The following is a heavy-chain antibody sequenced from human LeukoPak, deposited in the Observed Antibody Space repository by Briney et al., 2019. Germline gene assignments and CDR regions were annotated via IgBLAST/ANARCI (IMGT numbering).Heavy chain of an antibody. CDR2: INGDGSST. Sequence: GGSLRLSCAASGFAFNTYWIHWVRQAPGKGLVWVSRINGDGSSTSYADFVKGRFTISRDNAKNTLYLQMNSLRAEETAVYYCARDKGYRIDLWGQGTLVTVSS. D-gene: IGHD2-15*01. CDR3: ARDKGYRIDL. V-gene: IGHV3-74*01. J-gene: IGHJ5*02. CDR1: GFAFNTYW.